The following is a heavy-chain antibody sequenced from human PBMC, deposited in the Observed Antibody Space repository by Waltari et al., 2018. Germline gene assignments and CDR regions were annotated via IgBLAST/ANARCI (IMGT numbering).Heavy chain of an antibody. Sequence: QVQLQESGPGLVKPSETLSLTCPVSGGSISRSYWSWIRRPPGKGLEWIGYIYYSGSTNYNPSLKSRVTISVDTSKNQFSLKLSSVTAADTAVYYCAAYELLGATYYYGMDVWGQGTTVTVSS. J-gene: IGHJ6*02. CDR3: AAYELLGATYYYGMDV. D-gene: IGHD1-26*01. V-gene: IGHV4-59*01. CDR1: GGSISRSY. CDR2: IYYSGST.